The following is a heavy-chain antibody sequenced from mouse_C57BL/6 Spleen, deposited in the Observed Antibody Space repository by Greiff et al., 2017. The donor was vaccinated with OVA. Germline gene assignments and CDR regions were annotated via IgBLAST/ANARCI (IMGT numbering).Heavy chain of an antibody. D-gene: IGHD1-1*01. J-gene: IGHJ2*01. CDR3: ARWLITTVGAEVY. Sequence: VKLMESGPELVKPGASVKISCKASGYAFSSSWMNWVKQRPGKGLEWIGRIYPGDGDTNYNGKFKGKATLTADKSSSTAYMQLSSLTSEDSAVYFWARWLITTVGAEVYWGQGTTLTVSS. V-gene: IGHV1-82*01. CDR2: IYPGDGDT. CDR1: GYAFSSSW.